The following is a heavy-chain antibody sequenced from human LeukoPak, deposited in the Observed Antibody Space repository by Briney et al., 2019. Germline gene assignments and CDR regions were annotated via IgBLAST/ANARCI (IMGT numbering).Heavy chain of an antibody. CDR2: MNPNSGNT. Sequence: ASVKVSCKASGYTFTSYDFNWVRQATGQGLEWMGWMNPNSGNTGYAQKFKGRVNMTRNNSISTAYMELSSLRSEDTAVYYCARGGIGRAYCSGGSCYDNSFGNWGQGTLVTVSS. D-gene: IGHD2-15*01. V-gene: IGHV1-8*01. CDR3: ARGGIGRAYCSGGSCYDNSFGN. CDR1: GYTFTSYD. J-gene: IGHJ4*02.